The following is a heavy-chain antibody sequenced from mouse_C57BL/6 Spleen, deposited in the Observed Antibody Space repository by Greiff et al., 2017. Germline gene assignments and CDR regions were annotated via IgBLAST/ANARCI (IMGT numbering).Heavy chain of an antibody. CDR1: GYTFTDYN. Sequence: EVQLQQSGPELVKPGASVKIPCKASGYTFTDYNMDWVKQSHGKSLEWIGDINPNNGGTIYNQKFKGKATVTVDKSSSTAYMELRSLTSEDTAVYYCARAGGSSLFAYWGQGALVTVSA. D-gene: IGHD1-1*01. CDR2: INPNNGGT. V-gene: IGHV1-18*01. J-gene: IGHJ3*01. CDR3: ARAGGSSLFAY.